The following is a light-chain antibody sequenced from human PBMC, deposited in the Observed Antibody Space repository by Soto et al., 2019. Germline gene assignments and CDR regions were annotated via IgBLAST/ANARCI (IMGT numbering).Light chain of an antibody. J-gene: IGLJ2*01. CDR1: SGHSNYA. CDR2: LNSDDSH. V-gene: IGLV4-69*01. CDR3: QTWGSGIVV. Sequence: QLVLTQSPSASASLGASGKLTCTLSSGHSNYAIEWHQQQSEKGPRFLMNLNSDDSHSKGDGIPDRFSGSSSGAERYLTISSLQSEDEADYYCQTWGSGIVVFGGGTKVPV.